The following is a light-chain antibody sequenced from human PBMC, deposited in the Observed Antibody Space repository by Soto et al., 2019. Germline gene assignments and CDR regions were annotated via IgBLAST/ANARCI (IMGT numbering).Light chain of an antibody. V-gene: IGKV1-39*01. CDR1: QSISSF. CDR2: AAS. J-gene: IGKJ1*01. Sequence: DIQMTQSPSSLSASVENKVTITCRASQSISSFLTWYQQKAGKAPKLLIYAASSLQSGVPSRFSGSGFGTDFTLTISSLQPEDFASYYCQQSFSTPPTFGQGTKVDIK. CDR3: QQSFSTPPT.